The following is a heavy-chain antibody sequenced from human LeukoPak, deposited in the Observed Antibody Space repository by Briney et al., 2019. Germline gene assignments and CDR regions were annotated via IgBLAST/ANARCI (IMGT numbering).Heavy chain of an antibody. CDR2: ISGSGGST. J-gene: IGHJ4*02. Sequence: GGSLRLSCAASGFTFSSYAMSWVRQAPGKGLEWVSAISGSGGSTYYADSVKGRFTISRDNSKNTLYLQMNSLSAEDTAVYYCAKDSTSGALYVGATYDYWGQGTLVTVSS. V-gene: IGHV3-23*01. D-gene: IGHD1-26*01. CDR1: GFTFSSYA. CDR3: AKDSTSGALYVGATYDY.